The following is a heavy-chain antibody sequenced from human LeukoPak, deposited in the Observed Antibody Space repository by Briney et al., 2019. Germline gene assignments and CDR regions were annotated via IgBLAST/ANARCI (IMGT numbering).Heavy chain of an antibody. D-gene: IGHD1-26*01. V-gene: IGHV3-11*04. CDR1: GGSFSGYY. Sequence: LSLTCAVYGGSFSGYYWSWVRQAPGMGLEWVSYISSSGSTIYYADSVKGRFTISRDNAKNSLYLQMNSLRAEDTAVYYCASGGPDQWEVMSGSFDSWGQGTLVTVSS. CDR2: ISSSGSTI. CDR3: ASGGPDQWEVMSGSFDS. J-gene: IGHJ4*02.